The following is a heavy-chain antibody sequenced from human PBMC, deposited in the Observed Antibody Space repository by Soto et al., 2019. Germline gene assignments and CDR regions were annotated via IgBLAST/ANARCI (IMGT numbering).Heavy chain of an antibody. CDR1: GYTFTSYG. V-gene: IGHV1-18*01. D-gene: IGHD2-21*01. Sequence: ASVKVSCKASGYTFTSYGISWVRQAPGQGLEWMGWISAYNGNTNYAQKLQGRATMTTDTSTSTAYMELRSLRSDDTAVYYCARSYCGGDCYVKGAFDIWGQGTMVTVSS. CDR2: ISAYNGNT. CDR3: ARSYCGGDCYVKGAFDI. J-gene: IGHJ3*02.